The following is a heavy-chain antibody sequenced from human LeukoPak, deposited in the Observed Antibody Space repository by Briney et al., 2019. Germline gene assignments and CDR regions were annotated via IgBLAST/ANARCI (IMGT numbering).Heavy chain of an antibody. CDR1: GGSISSYY. V-gene: IGHV4-4*07. D-gene: IGHD6-6*01. J-gene: IGHJ6*03. CDR3: ARGIAARPNYYYYMDV. CDR2: IYTSGST. Sequence: SETLSLTCTVSGGSISSYYWSWIRQPAGKGLEWIGRIYTSGSTNYNPSLKSRVTMSVDTSKNQFSLKLSSVTAADTAVYYCARGIAARPNYYYYMDVWGKGTTVTVSS.